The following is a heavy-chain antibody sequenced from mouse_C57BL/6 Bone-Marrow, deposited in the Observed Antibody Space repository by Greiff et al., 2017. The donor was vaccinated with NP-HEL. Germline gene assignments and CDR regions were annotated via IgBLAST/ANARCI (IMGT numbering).Heavy chain of an antibody. CDR3: ARRGVPYDAMDY. CDR2: INPGSGGT. V-gene: IGHV1-54*01. CDR1: GYAFTNYL. J-gene: IGHJ4*01. Sequence: QVQLQQSGAELVRPGTSVKVSCKASGYAFTNYLIEWVKQRPGQGLEWIGVINPGSGGTNYNEKFKGKATLTADKSSSTAYMQLSSRTSEYSAVYFCARRGVPYDAMDYWGQGTSVTVSS.